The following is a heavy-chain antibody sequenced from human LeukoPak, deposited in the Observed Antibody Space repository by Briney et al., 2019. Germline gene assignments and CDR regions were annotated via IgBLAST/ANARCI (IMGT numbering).Heavy chain of an antibody. J-gene: IGHJ5*02. V-gene: IGHV3-30-3*01. CDR1: GFTFSSYA. Sequence: PGGSLRLSCAASGFTFSSYAMHWVRQAPGKGLEWVAVISYDGSNKYYADSVKGRFTFSRDNSKNTLYLQMNSLRAEDTAVYYCATSSGWFGPNWFDPWGQGTLVTVSS. D-gene: IGHD6-19*01. CDR3: ATSSGWFGPNWFDP. CDR2: ISYDGSNK.